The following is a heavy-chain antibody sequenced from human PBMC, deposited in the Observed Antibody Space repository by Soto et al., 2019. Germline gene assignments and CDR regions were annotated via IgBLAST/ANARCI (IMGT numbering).Heavy chain of an antibody. V-gene: IGHV1-24*01. D-gene: IGHD3-3*01. CDR1: GHTLTELS. Sequence: GASVKVSCKVSGHTLTELSMHWVRQAPGKGLEWTGGSDPDDHETVYAQKFQGRVTMTEDTSTDTAYMELSSLRSDDTAVYYCATLRNDFWSGPTNWFDPWGQGTLVTVSS. CDR3: ATLRNDFWSGPTNWFDP. J-gene: IGHJ5*02. CDR2: SDPDDHET.